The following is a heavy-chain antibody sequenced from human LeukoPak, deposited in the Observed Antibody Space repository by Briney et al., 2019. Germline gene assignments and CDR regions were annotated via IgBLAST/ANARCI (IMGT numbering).Heavy chain of an antibody. CDR2: IDWDDDK. D-gene: IGHD6-19*01. Sequence: SGPTLVNPTQTLTLTCTFSGFSLSTSGMCVSWIRQPPGKALEWLARIDWDDDKYYSTSLKTSLTIAKDTSKNQVVLTLTNTDPVDTATYYCARIAVTGRYYFDYWGQGTLVTVSS. J-gene: IGHJ4*02. V-gene: IGHV2-70*11. CDR3: ARIAVTGRYYFDY. CDR1: GFSLSTSGMC.